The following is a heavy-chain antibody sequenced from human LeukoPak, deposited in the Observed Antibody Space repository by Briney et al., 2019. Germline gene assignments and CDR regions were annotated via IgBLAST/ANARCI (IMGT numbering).Heavy chain of an antibody. CDR1: GYTFTGYY. CDR2: INPNSGGT. J-gene: IGHJ6*03. CDR3: ARVVEMATKHYYHYYMDV. V-gene: IGHV1-2*02. D-gene: IGHD5-24*01. Sequence: ASVKVSCKASGYTFTGYYMHWVRQAPGQGLEWMGWINPNSGGTNYAQKFQGRVTMTSDTSITTAYMELSRLRSDDTAVYYCARVVEMATKHYYHYYMDVWGKGTTVTVSS.